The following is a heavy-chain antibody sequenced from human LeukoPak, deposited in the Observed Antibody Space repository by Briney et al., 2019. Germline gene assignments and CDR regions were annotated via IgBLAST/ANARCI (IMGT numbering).Heavy chain of an antibody. V-gene: IGHV1-24*01. Sequence: ASVKVSCKVSGYTLTELSVHWVRQAPGKGLEWMGGFDPEDGETIYAQKFQGRVTMTEDTSTDTAYMELSSLRSEDTAVYYCATGRLGELSLDYWGQGTLVTVSS. CDR2: FDPEDGET. CDR1: GYTLTELS. CDR3: ATGRLGELSLDY. D-gene: IGHD3-16*02. J-gene: IGHJ4*02.